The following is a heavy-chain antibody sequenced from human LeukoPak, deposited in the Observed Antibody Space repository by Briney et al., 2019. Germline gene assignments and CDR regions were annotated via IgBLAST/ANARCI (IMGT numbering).Heavy chain of an antibody. CDR2: IKSKTEGGTT. Sequence: GGSLRLSCAASGFTFSNAWMNWVRQAPGKGLEWVGRIKSKTEGGTTDYAAPVKGRFTISRDDSKNTLYLQMNSLKTEDTAVYYCTGPLDYWGQGTLVTVSS. CDR3: TGPLDY. J-gene: IGHJ4*02. CDR1: GFTFSNAW. V-gene: IGHV3-15*07.